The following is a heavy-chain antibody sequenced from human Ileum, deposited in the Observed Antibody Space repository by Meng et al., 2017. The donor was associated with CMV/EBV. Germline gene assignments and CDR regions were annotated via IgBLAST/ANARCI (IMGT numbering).Heavy chain of an antibody. D-gene: IGHD6-25*01. CDR3: ARVGPRRNRFDP. Sequence: LTCAVYGGSFGGYYWSWIRQPPGKELEWIGEINHSGRTNYNPSLKSRVTISVDTSKNQFSLKLSSVTAADTAVYYCARVGPRRNRFDPWGQGTLVTVSS. J-gene: IGHJ5*02. CDR2: INHSGRT. V-gene: IGHV4-34*01. CDR1: GGSFGGYY.